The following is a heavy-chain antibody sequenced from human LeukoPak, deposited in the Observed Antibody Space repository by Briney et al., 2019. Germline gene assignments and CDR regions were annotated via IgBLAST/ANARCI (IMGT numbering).Heavy chain of an antibody. CDR3: ARSRGFGVVIITGVKWFDP. D-gene: IGHD3-3*01. V-gene: IGHV4-38-2*01. Sequence: PSETLSLTCAVSGYSISSGYYWGWIRQPPVKGLEWIGSTYHSGSTYYNPSLKSRVTISVDTSKNQFSLKLSSVTAADTAVYYCARSRGFGVVIITGVKWFDPWGQGTLVTVSS. CDR1: GYSISSGYY. J-gene: IGHJ5*02. CDR2: TYHSGST.